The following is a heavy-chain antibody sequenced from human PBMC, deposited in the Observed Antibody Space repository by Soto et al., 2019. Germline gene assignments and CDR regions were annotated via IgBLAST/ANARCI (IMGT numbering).Heavy chain of an antibody. CDR3: ASLPWANYYYYGMDV. CDR1: GYTFTSYD. Sequence: ASVKVSCKASGYTFTSYDINWVRQATGQGREWMGWMNPNSGNTGYAQKFQGRVTMTRNTSICTAYMELSSLRSEDTAVYYCASLPWANYYYYGMDVWGQGTTVTVSS. D-gene: IGHD7-27*01. V-gene: IGHV1-8*01. J-gene: IGHJ6*02. CDR2: MNPNSGNT.